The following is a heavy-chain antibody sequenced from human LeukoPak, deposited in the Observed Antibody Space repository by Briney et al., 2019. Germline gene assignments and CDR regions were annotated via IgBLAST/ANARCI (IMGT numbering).Heavy chain of an antibody. Sequence: GGSLRLSCAASGFTFSNFGMHWVRQAPGKGLEWVAVISYDGSSKYYADSVKGRFTISRDNSKNTLYLQMNSLRAEDTAVYYCARDWTTVLYYFDYWGQGTLVTVSS. CDR3: ARDWTTVLYYFDY. CDR1: GFTFSNFG. CDR2: ISYDGSSK. J-gene: IGHJ4*02. V-gene: IGHV3-30-3*01. D-gene: IGHD4-17*01.